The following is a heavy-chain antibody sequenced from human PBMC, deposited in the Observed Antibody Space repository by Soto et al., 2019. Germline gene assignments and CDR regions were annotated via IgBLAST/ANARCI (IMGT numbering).Heavy chain of an antibody. J-gene: IGHJ3*02. D-gene: IGHD6-13*01. Sequence: EVHLEESGGDLVQPGGSLRLSCAVSVFTLSAYWLTWVRQAPGKGLEWVANINRDGSKKSYLDSVRGRFTISRDNVGNSLYLQMDSLRADATALYYCARDESPGSSSLYLDAFDIWGQGTMVTVSS. CDR2: INRDGSKK. V-gene: IGHV3-7*05. CDR3: ARDESPGSSSLYLDAFDI. CDR1: VFTLSAYW.